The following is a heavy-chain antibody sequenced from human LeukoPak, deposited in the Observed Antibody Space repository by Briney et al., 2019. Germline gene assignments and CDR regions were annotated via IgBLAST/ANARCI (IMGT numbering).Heavy chain of an antibody. CDR1: GGSFSGYY. D-gene: IGHD3-3*01. CDR3: ARGPRRIFGVVIIRPYYYGMDV. J-gene: IGHJ6*02. V-gene: IGHV4-34*01. CDR2: INHSGST. Sequence: SETLSLTCAVYGGSFSGYYWSWIRQPPGKGLEWIGEINHSGSTNYNPSLKSRVTISVDTSKNQFSLKLSSVTAADTAVDYCARGPRRIFGVVIIRPYYYGMDVWGQGSTVTVSS.